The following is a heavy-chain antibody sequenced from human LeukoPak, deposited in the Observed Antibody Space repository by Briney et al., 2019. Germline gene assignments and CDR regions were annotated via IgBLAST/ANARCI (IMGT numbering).Heavy chain of an antibody. V-gene: IGHV1-2*02. D-gene: IGHD3-9*01. CDR3: ARAGSTYYDILTGHYNWFDP. CDR2: MNPNSGGT. CDR1: GFTFTGYY. Sequence: GASVKVSCKASGFTFTGYYMHWVREAPGQGLEWMGWMNPNSGGTNYAQKFQGRVTMTRDKSVSTAYMELSRLRSDDTAVYYCARAGSTYYDILTGHYNWFDPWGQGTLVTVSS. J-gene: IGHJ5*02.